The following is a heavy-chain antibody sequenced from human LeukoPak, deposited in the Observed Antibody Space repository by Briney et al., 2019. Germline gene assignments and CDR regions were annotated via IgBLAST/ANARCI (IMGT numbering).Heavy chain of an antibody. CDR3: VMGFRTAD. D-gene: IGHD1-1*01. V-gene: IGHV3-7*04. Sequence: GGSLRLSCEASGFTFSAYAMTWVRQAPEKGLEWVANIKQDESEKNYVDSVKGRFTISRDNAKNSLYLQMNSLRAEDTAVYYCVMGFRTADWGQGTLVTVSS. CDR1: GFTFSAYA. CDR2: IKQDESEK. J-gene: IGHJ4*02.